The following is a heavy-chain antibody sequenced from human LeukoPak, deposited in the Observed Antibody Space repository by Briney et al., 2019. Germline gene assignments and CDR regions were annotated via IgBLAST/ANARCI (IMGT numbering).Heavy chain of an antibody. CDR1: GYTFTDYY. V-gene: IGHV3-30*02. CDR3: AKDLFF. D-gene: IGHD3-9*01. J-gene: IGHJ3*01. Sequence: SCKASGYTFTDYYMHWVRQAPGKGLEWVSFIQYDGSRENYSDSVKGRFSISRDNARNTLYLQMYSLRPDDTAVYYCAKDLFFWGQGTVVTVSS. CDR2: IQYDGSRE.